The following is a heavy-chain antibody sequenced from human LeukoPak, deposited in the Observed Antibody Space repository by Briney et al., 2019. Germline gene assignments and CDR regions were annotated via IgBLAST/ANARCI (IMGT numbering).Heavy chain of an antibody. J-gene: IGHJ4*02. CDR3: ARVKQNYFDY. V-gene: IGHV4-59*01. Sequence: SETLSLTCTVSGGSISSYYWSLIRQPPGKGLEWIGYIYYSGSTNYNPSLKSRVTISVDTSKNQFSLKLSSVTAADTAVYYCARVKQNYFDYWGQGTLVTVSS. CDR2: IYYSGST. CDR1: GGSISSYY.